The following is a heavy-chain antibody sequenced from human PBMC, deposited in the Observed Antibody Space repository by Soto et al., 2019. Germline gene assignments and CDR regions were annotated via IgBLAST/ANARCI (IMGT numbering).Heavy chain of an antibody. V-gene: IGHV1-18*01. Sequence: QVQLVQSGAEVTKPGASVKVSCKASGYSFTTYGISWVRQAPGQGLEWMGWISTYNGNTQFAQKFQGRVTMTTDTSATTAYMELRSLTSDDTAVCYCARDWSAEVLPDYWGQGTLVTVSS. J-gene: IGHJ4*02. D-gene: IGHD2-8*02. CDR3: ARDWSAEVLPDY. CDR2: ISTYNGNT. CDR1: GYSFTTYG.